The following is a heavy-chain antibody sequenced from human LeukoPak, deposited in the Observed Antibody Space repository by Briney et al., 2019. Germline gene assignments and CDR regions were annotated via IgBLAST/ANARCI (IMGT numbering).Heavy chain of an antibody. V-gene: IGHV3-30*03. CDR3: ARVAEAAAFDS. J-gene: IGHJ4*02. Sequence: GSLRLSCAASGFTFSSYGMHWVRQAPGKGLEWVAVISYDGSNKYYADSVKGRFTISRDNSKNTLYLQMNSLRAEDTAVYYCARVAEAAAFDSWGQGTLVTVSS. CDR1: GFTFSSYG. CDR2: ISYDGSNK. D-gene: IGHD6-13*01.